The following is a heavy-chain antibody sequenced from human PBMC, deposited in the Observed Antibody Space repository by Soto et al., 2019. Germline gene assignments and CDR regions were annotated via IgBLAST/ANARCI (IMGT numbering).Heavy chain of an antibody. CDR1: VGSISSSSYY. CDR2: IYYSGSH. J-gene: IGHJ6*02. V-gene: IGHV4-39*01. CDR3: ARQDLDSSGLRDYYYGMDV. Sequence: SETLSLTCTVPVGSISSSSYYWGWIRQPPGKGLEWIGSIYYSGSHYNNPSLKSRVTISVDTSRKQSSLKLSSVTAADTAVYYCARQDLDSSGLRDYYYGMDVWGQGTMVTVSS. D-gene: IGHD6-19*01.